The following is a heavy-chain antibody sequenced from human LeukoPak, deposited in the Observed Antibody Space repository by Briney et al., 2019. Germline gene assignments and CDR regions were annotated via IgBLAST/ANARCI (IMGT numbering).Heavy chain of an antibody. D-gene: IGHD3-22*01. V-gene: IGHV3-74*01. CDR3: ARDRDSSGYPYFDY. Sequence: GGSPRLSCAASGFTFSSYWMHWVRQAPGKGLVWVSRINSDGSSTSYADSVKGRFTISRDNAKNTLYLQMNSLRAEDTAVYYCARDRDSSGYPYFDYWGQGTLVTVSS. J-gene: IGHJ4*02. CDR2: INSDGSST. CDR1: GFTFSSYW.